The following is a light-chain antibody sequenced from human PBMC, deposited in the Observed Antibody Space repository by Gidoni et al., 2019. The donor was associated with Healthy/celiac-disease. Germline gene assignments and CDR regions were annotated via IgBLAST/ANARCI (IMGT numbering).Light chain of an antibody. Sequence: VVMTQSQLPLLVTLEPPASIACRSSQSHGYSDGNTYMNWVKQRPGQSPRRLIYKVSNRDCGVPDRVCGGGSGTDFTLKISRVGAEDVGVYYCMQGTNGPRTFGPGTKVDIK. J-gene: IGKJ3*01. CDR2: KVS. V-gene: IGKV2-30*01. CDR3: MQGTNGPRT. CDR1: QSHGYSDGNTY.